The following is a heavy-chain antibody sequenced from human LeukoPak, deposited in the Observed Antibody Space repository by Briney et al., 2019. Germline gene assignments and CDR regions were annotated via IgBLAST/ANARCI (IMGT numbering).Heavy chain of an antibody. Sequence: PGGSLRLSCAASGFTFSGSAMHWVRQASGKGLEWVGRIRSKANSYATAYAASVKGRFTISRDDSKNTAYLQMNSLKTEDTAVYYCTRRVGTAMVLDYWGQGTLVTVSS. J-gene: IGHJ4*02. CDR1: GFTFSGSA. CDR3: TRRVGTAMVLDY. V-gene: IGHV3-73*01. CDR2: IRSKANSYAT. D-gene: IGHD5-18*01.